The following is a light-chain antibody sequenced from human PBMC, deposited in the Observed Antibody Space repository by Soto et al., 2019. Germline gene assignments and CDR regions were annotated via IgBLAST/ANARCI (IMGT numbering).Light chain of an antibody. CDR2: GAS. Sequence: EIVLTQSPGTLSLSPGERATLSCRASQSVSSNNLAWYQQKPGQAPRLLIYGASTRATGIPERFSGSGSGTVFSLTVSRLEPEDFAVYYCQQYGRSPFTFGPGTKVDIK. V-gene: IGKV3-20*01. J-gene: IGKJ3*01. CDR3: QQYGRSPFT. CDR1: QSVSSNN.